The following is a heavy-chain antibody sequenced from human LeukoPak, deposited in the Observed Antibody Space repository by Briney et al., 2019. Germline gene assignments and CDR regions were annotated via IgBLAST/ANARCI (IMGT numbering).Heavy chain of an antibody. D-gene: IGHD2-21*02. J-gene: IGHJ2*01. CDR2: ICSNGGRT. Sequence: PGGSLRLSCAVSGFTFSTSAMHWVRQAPGKGLEYVSAICSNGGRTYYANSVKGRFTISRDNSKNTVFLQMGSLRTEDMAVYYCARGEPDCAGDCPYWYLDLWGRGTLVTVSS. V-gene: IGHV3-64*01. CDR3: ARGEPDCAGDCPYWYLDL. CDR1: GFTFSTSA.